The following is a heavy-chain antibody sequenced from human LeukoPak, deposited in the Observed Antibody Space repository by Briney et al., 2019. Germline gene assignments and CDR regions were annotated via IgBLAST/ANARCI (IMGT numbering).Heavy chain of an antibody. D-gene: IGHD5-12*01. CDR1: GFTFSNAW. V-gene: IGHV3-15*07. J-gene: IGHJ4*02. CDR3: TTDPSVDIVAKAPNY. Sequence: GGSLRLSCAASGFTFSNAWMNWVRQAPGKGLEWVGRIKSKTDGGTTDYAAPVKGRFTISRDDSKNTLCLQMNSLKTEDTAVYYCTTDPSVDIVAKAPNYWGQGTLVTVSS. CDR2: IKSKTDGGTT.